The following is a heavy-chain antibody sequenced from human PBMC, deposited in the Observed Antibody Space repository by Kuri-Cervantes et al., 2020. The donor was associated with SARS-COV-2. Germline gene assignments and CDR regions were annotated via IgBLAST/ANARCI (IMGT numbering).Heavy chain of an antibody. V-gene: IGHV4-39*01. CDR2: IYYSGST. Sequence: SETLSLTCTVSGGSISSSSYYWGWIRQPPGKGLEWIGSIYYSGSTYYNPSPKSRVTISVDTSKNQFSLKLSSVTAADTAVYYCARSPSNGDYDGWFDYWGQGTLVTVSS. D-gene: IGHD4-17*01. J-gene: IGHJ4*02. CDR3: ARSPSNGDYDGWFDY. CDR1: GGSISSSSYY.